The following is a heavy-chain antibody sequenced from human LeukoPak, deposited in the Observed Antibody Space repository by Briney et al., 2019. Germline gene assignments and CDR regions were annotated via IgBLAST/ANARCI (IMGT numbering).Heavy chain of an antibody. D-gene: IGHD3-10*01. CDR2: ISGGGGNT. CDR1: GFTFSSYA. J-gene: IGHJ4*02. CDR3: AKGSGYYGSGSYSLDY. Sequence: GGSLRLSSAASGFTFSSYAMSWVRQAPGKGLEWVSAISGGGGNTYYADSVKGRFTISRDNSRNTLSLQMNSLRAGDTAVYYCAKGSGYYGSGSYSLDYWGQGTLVTVSS. V-gene: IGHV3-23*01.